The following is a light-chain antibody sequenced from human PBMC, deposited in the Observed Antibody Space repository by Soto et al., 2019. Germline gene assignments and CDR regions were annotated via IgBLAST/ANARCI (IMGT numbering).Light chain of an antibody. Sequence: EVVLTQAPATLSLSPGERATLSCRASQSVSTSLAWYQQKPGQAPRLLIYGASNSATGIPDRFSGSGYGTAFTITISALEPEDFAVYYCQQRSNWPPITFGQGTQLEIK. V-gene: IGKV3-11*01. CDR3: QQRSNWPPIT. CDR1: QSVSTS. J-gene: IGKJ5*01. CDR2: GAS.